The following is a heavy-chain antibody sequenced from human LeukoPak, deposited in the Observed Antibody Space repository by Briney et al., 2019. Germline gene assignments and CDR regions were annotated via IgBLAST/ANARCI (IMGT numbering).Heavy chain of an antibody. CDR2: IYSGGST. V-gene: IGHV3-53*01. Sequence: GGSLRLSCAASGFSVSSNYMSWVRRAPGKGLEWVSVIYSGGSTYYADSVKGRFTISRDNSKNTLYLQMHSLSAEDTAVYYCARGALADYGDFYYFDYWGQGTLVTVSS. CDR3: ARGALADYGDFYYFDY. J-gene: IGHJ4*02. CDR1: GFSVSSNY. D-gene: IGHD4-17*01.